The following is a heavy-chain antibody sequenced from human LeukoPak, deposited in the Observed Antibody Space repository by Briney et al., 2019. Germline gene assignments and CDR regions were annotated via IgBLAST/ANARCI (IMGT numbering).Heavy chain of an antibody. D-gene: IGHD3-16*01. J-gene: IGHJ4*02. V-gene: IGHV3-23*01. CDR3: ANPPRRGEPITY. CDR1: EFSFRTYA. CDR2: ISVDDQGST. Sequence: GGSLRLSCTTSEFSFRTYAMTWVRQAPGKGLEWVSTISVDDQGSTYYTDSVKGRFTISRDTSQNTLSLQMNSLRGEDTAVYYCANPPRRGEPITYWGQGTLVTVSS.